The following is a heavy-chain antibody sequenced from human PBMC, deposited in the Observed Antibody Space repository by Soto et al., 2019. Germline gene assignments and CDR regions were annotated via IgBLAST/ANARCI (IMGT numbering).Heavy chain of an antibody. V-gene: IGHV1-69*08. CDR1: GGTFSSYT. J-gene: IGHJ4*02. CDR2: IIPILGIA. Sequence: QVQLVQSGAEVKKPGSSVKVSCKASGGTFSSYTISWVRQAPGQGLEWMGRIIPILGIANYAQKFQGRVTITADKSTSTADMELSSLRSEDTAVYYCAREGQLVPQFEYWGQGTLVTVSS. D-gene: IGHD6-6*01. CDR3: AREGQLVPQFEY.